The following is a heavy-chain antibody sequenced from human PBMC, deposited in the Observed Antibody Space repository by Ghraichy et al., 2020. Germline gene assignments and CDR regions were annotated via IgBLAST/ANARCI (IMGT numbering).Heavy chain of an antibody. Sequence: SETLSLTCTVSGGSISSYYWSWIRQPPGKGLEWIGYIYYSGSTNYNPSLKSRVTISVDTSKNQFSLKLSSVTAADTAVYYCARHYYDSSGYSLDYWGQGTLVTVSS. J-gene: IGHJ4*02. D-gene: IGHD3-22*01. CDR3: ARHYYDSSGYSLDY. V-gene: IGHV4-59*08. CDR2: IYYSGST. CDR1: GGSISSYY.